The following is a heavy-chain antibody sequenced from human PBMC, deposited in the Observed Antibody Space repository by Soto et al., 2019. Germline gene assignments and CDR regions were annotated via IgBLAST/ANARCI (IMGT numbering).Heavy chain of an antibody. J-gene: IGHJ1*01. CDR1: GFTFGEYT. CDR2: VRRKAYGETT. Sequence: GSLKPSCTASGFTFGEYTMTWVLQAPGKGLEWVGFVRRKAYGETTEYAASVKGRFTISRDDSKSIVYLQMNSLKTEDTAVYYCSRIGGSSSTEYFQHWGQGTLVTVSS. CDR3: SRIGGSSSTEYFQH. V-gene: IGHV3-49*04. D-gene: IGHD1-26*01.